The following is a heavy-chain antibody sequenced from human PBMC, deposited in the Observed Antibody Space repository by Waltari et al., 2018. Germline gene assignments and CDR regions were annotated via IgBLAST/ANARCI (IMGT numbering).Heavy chain of an antibody. CDR2: IKQDGSEN. V-gene: IGHV3-7*01. Sequence: EVQLVESGGGLVQPGGSLRLSCAASGFTFSSYWMSWVRQAPGKGLEWVANIKQDGSENDYVDSVKGRFTISRDNAKNSLYLQMNSLRAEDTAVYYCASSGIAANAFDIGGQGTMVTVSS. D-gene: IGHD6-13*01. CDR3: ASSGIAANAFDI. CDR1: GFTFSSYW. J-gene: IGHJ3*02.